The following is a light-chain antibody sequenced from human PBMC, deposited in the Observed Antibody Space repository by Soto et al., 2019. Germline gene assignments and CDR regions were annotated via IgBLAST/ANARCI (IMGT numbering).Light chain of an antibody. V-gene: IGKV1-5*03. J-gene: IGKJ1*01. CDR3: QHYGSDPTT. CDR1: QGINKW. CDR2: EVS. Sequence: DIQMTQSPSTLSASVGYRVTISCRASQGINKWLAWYQQKPGKAPKVLIYEVSSLHDGVPSRFSRSGSGTELSLTISSLQPDDFATYLCQHYGSDPTTFGQGTKVEI.